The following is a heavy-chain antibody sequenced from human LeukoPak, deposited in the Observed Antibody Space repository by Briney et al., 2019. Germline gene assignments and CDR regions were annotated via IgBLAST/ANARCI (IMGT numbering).Heavy chain of an antibody. CDR2: INPNSGGT. V-gene: IGHV1-2*02. CDR1: GYTFTGYY. J-gene: IGHJ5*02. CDR3: ARDNSVGDSAWWFDP. D-gene: IGHD5-12*01. Sequence: ASVKVSCKTSGYTFTGYYMHWVRQAPGQGLEWMGWINPNSGGTKYAQKFQGRVTMTRDMATSTDYMEVSSLRSEDTAVYYCARDNSVGDSAWWFDPWGQGTLVTVSS.